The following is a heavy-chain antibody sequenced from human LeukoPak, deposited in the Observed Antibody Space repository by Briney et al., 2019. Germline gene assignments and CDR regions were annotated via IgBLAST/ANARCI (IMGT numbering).Heavy chain of an antibody. CDR2: IYSGGST. CDR1: GFTVSGNY. V-gene: IGHV3-66*01. D-gene: IGHD2-2*01. CDR3: ASPSSTYYYYGMDV. Sequence: GGSLRLSCAASGFTVSGNYMSWVRQAPGKGPEWVSVIYSGGSTYYADSVKGRFTISRDNSKNTLYLQMNSLRAEDTAVYYCASPSSTYYYYGMDVWGQGTTVTVSS. J-gene: IGHJ6*02.